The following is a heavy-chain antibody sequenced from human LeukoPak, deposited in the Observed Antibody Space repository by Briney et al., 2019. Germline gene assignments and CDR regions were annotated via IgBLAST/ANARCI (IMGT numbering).Heavy chain of an antibody. J-gene: IGHJ4*02. CDR2: IYHSGST. D-gene: IGHD3-16*02. CDR3: ARDHNDYVWGSYRYSYPLD. V-gene: IGHV4-4*02. Sequence: GSLRLSCAASGFTFSSFAMSWVRQPPGKGLEWIGEIYHSGSTNYNPSLKSRVTISVDKSKNQFSLKLSSVTAADTAVYYCARDHNDYVWGSYRYSYPLDWGQGTLVTVSS. CDR1: GFTFSSFAM.